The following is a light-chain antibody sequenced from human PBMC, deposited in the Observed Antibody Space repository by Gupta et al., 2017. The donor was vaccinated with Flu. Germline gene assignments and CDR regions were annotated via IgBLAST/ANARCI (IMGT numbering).Light chain of an antibody. V-gene: IGLV2-8*01. CDR3: VSDAVSNNVV. CDR1: SSDVGGYNY. CDR2: EVS. J-gene: IGLJ2*01. Sequence: QSALTPPPSSAASPRPSATISCTGTSSDVGGYNYVSWYQQPPGKAHKLMIYEVSKRPAGVPGRFSGSKSGNTASLTVSGHQAEEEADYYCVSDAVSNNVVFGGGTNLTVL.